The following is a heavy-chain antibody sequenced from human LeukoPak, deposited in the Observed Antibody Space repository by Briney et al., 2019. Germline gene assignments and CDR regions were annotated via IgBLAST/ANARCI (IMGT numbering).Heavy chain of an antibody. CDR2: INHSGST. CDR1: GGSFSGYY. V-gene: IGHV4-34*01. Sequence: SETPSLTCAVYGGSFSGYYWSWIRQPPGKGLEWIGEINHSGSTNYNPSLKSRVTISVDTSKNQFSLKLSSVTAADTAVYYCARAMVRGVITTDYWGQGTLVTVSS. J-gene: IGHJ4*02. D-gene: IGHD3-10*01. CDR3: ARAMVRGVITTDY.